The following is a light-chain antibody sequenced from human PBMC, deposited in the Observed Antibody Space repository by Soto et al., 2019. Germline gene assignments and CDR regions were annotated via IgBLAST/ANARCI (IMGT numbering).Light chain of an antibody. Sequence: EIVKTQSPATLSVSPGERVTLSCRASQAIRSSLAWYQQKPGQAPRLLIYGASIRATGVPATFSGSGSGAEFTLSISSLQSEHLGVYYCQQDSSWPLTFGGGTKVEIK. V-gene: IGKV3-15*01. CDR1: QAIRSS. CDR2: GAS. J-gene: IGKJ4*01. CDR3: QQDSSWPLT.